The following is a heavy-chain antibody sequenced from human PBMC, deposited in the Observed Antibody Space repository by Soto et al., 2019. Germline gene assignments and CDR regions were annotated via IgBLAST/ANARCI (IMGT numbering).Heavy chain of an antibody. Sequence: QVQLVESGGGVVQPGRSLRLSCAASGFTFSSYAMHWVRQAPGKGLEWVAVISYDGSNKYYADSVKGRFTISRDNSKNTLYLQMNSLRAEDTAVYYCARGQFGESHRGMDVWGQGTTVTVSS. CDR2: ISYDGSNK. D-gene: IGHD3-10*01. CDR3: ARGQFGESHRGMDV. J-gene: IGHJ6*02. V-gene: IGHV3-30-3*01. CDR1: GFTFSSYA.